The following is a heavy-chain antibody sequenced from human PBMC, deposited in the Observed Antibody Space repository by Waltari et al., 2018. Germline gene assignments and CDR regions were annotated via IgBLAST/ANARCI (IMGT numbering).Heavy chain of an antibody. CDR2: INRDGSTT. CDR1: GSTVRDYW. J-gene: IGHJ4*02. V-gene: IGHV3-74*01. Sequence: EVHLAESGGCALQQGGSLQLSFHASGSTVRDYWMDWVRHGPGKGLLWVSRINRDGSTTTYADSVKGRFTISRDNAKNTLDLQMNSVRVEDSAVYFCVRGGSYGSMDYWGQGTLVSVSS. D-gene: IGHD5-12*01. CDR3: VRGGSYGSMDY.